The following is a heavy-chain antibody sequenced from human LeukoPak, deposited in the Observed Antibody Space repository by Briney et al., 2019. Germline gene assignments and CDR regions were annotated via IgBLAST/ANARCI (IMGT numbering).Heavy chain of an antibody. CDR1: SGSISTSNYY. V-gene: IGHV4-39*07. J-gene: IGHJ4*02. Sequence: PSETLSLTCTVSSGSISTSNYYWGWVRQPPGKALEWIGNIFYSGSTYYSPSLKSRVTIPLDTSKNQFSLKLSSVTAADTAVYYCARGRYYFDYWGQGTLVTVSS. CDR3: ARGRYYFDY. CDR2: IFYSGST.